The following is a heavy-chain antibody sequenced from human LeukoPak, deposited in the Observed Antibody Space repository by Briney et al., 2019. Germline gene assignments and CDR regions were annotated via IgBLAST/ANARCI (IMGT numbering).Heavy chain of an antibody. D-gene: IGHD3-22*01. J-gene: IGHJ5*02. Sequence: GASVKVSCKASGYTFTGYYMHWVRQAPGQGLEWMGWINTNTGNPTYAQGFTGRFVFSLDTSVSTAYLQISSLKAEDTAVYYCARGVADPKSGSNWFDPWGQGTLVTVSS. CDR1: GYTFTGYY. V-gene: IGHV7-4-1*02. CDR2: INTNTGNP. CDR3: ARGVADPKSGSNWFDP.